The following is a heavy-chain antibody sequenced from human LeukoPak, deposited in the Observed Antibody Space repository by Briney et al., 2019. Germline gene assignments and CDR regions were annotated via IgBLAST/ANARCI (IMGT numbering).Heavy chain of an antibody. D-gene: IGHD4-17*01. CDR1: GDSFSSHF. J-gene: IGHJ3*02. V-gene: IGHV4-59*11. CDR3: ARDLVTVTKGFDI. Sequence: PSETLSLTCAVSGDSFSSHFWTWIRQPPGRGLEWIGYISYIGTTNYNPSLKSRVTISIDPSKNQFSLKLSSVTTADTAVYYCARDLVTVTKGFDIWGLGTMVSVSS. CDR2: ISYIGTT.